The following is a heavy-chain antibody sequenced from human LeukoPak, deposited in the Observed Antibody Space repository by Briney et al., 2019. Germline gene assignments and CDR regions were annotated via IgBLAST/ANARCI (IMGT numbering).Heavy chain of an antibody. V-gene: IGHV3-30*04. J-gene: IGHJ4*02. Sequence: SCKASGGTFRSYAMHWVRQAPGKGLEWVAVISYDGSNKYYADSVKGRFTISRDNSKNTLYLQMNSLRAEDTAVYYCARTPGGSSGWLDYWGQGTLVTVSS. CDR2: ISYDGSNK. D-gene: IGHD6-19*01. CDR1: GGTFRSYA. CDR3: ARTPGGSSGWLDY.